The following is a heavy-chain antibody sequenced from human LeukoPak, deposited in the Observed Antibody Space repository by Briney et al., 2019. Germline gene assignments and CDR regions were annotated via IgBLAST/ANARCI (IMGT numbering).Heavy chain of an antibody. J-gene: IGHJ5*02. D-gene: IGHD1-26*01. CDR1: GFTFSTYT. V-gene: IGHV3-21*04. Sequence: GGSLRLSCAASGFTFSTYTINWVRQAPGKGVEGVSSISSSSSYIYYADSVKGRFTISRDNSKNTLYLQMNSLRAEDTAVYYCAKGPYSGFSWGQGTLVTVSS. CDR3: AKGPYSGFS. CDR2: ISSSSSYI.